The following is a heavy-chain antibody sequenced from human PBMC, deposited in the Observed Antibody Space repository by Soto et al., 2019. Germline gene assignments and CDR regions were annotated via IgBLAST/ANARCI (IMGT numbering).Heavy chain of an antibody. Sequence: GGSLRLSCAASGFTFSTYAMSWVRQAPGKGLEWVSAISGSGGSTYYADSVRGRFTISRDNSKNTLYLQMNSLRAEDTAVYYCAKQYCSGGSCYYDYWGQGTLVTVSS. CDR3: AKQYCSGGSCYYDY. CDR1: GFTFSTYA. V-gene: IGHV3-23*01. J-gene: IGHJ4*02. CDR2: ISGSGGST. D-gene: IGHD2-15*01.